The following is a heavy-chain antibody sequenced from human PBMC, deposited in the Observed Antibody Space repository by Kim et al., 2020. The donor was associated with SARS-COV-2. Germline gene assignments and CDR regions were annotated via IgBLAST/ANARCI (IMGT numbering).Heavy chain of an antibody. D-gene: IGHD3-10*01. J-gene: IGHJ6*02. CDR1: GYSFTSYW. CDR3: ARHTYYYGSGSYYTGGMDV. CDR2: IYPGDSDT. Sequence: GESLKISCKGSGYSFTSYWIGWVRQMPGKGLEWMGIIYPGDSDTRYSPPFQGQVTISADKSISTAYLQWSSLKASDTAMYYCARHTYYYGSGSYYTGGMDVWGQGTTVTVSS. V-gene: IGHV5-51*01.